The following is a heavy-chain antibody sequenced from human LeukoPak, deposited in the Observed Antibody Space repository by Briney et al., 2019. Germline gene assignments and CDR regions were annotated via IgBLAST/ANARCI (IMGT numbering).Heavy chain of an antibody. CDR1: GFTFSSYA. J-gene: IGHJ4*02. Sequence: PGRSLRLSCAASGFTFSSYAMHWVRQAPGKGLEWVAVISYDGSNKYYADSVKGRFTISRDNSKNTLYLQMNSLRAEDTAVYYCARGDSFDLDVFDYWGQGTLVTVSS. CDR3: ARGDSFDLDVFDY. D-gene: IGHD1-1*01. CDR2: ISYDGSNK. V-gene: IGHV3-30-3*01.